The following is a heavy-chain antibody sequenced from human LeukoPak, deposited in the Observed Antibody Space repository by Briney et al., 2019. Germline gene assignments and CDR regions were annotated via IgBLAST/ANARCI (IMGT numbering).Heavy chain of an antibody. V-gene: IGHV3-9*01. CDR1: GFTFHDTA. CDR3: AKDPSRDYEGST. CDR2: IGWNSGSI. D-gene: IGHD4-17*01. J-gene: IGHJ5*02. Sequence: PGRSLRLSCTASGFTFHDTAMHWVRQRPGQGLEWVSGIGWNSGSIGYADSVNGRFTISRDNAKNALYLQMNSLRTEDTAFYFCAKDPSRDYEGSTWGQGTLVTVSS.